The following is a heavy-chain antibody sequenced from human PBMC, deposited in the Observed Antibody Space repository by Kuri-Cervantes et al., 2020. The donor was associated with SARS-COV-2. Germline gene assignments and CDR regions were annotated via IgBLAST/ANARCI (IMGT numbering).Heavy chain of an antibody. CDR1: GFTFSSYA. Sequence: GESLKISCAASGFTFSSYAMHWVRQAPGKGLEWVAVISYDGSNKYYADSVKGRFTISRDNSKNKLYLQMNSLRAEDTAVYYCARLTVTTAIDGDYWGQGTLVTVSS. D-gene: IGHD4-11*01. CDR2: ISYDGSNK. V-gene: IGHV3-30-3*01. J-gene: IGHJ4*02. CDR3: ARLTVTTAIDGDY.